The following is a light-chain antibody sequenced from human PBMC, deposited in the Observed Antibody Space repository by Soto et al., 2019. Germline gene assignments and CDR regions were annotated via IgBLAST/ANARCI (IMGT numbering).Light chain of an antibody. CDR1: SSDVGDYKY. Sequence: QSALTQPASVSGSPGQSITISCTGTSSDVGDYKYVSWHQQYPGKVPKLIIDGVSNRPSGVSNRFSGSKSGNTASLTISGLQGEDEADYYCSAFTSINTRVFGGGTKLTV. V-gene: IGLV2-14*01. CDR2: GVS. CDR3: SAFTSINTRV. J-gene: IGLJ3*02.